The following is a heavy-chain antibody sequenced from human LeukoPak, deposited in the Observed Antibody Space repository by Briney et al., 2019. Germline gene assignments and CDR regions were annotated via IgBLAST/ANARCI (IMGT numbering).Heavy chain of an antibody. CDR3: ARYFFEKNTLDV. CDR2: INPHSGGT. V-gene: IGHV1-2*02. CDR1: GYTFTSYG. J-gene: IGHJ3*01. Sequence: GASVKVSCKASGYTFTSYGISWVRQAPGQGLEWMGWINPHSGGTNYAQKFQGRVTMTRDTSITTAYMELSSLTSDDTAMYYCARYFFEKNTLDVWGQGTMVTVSS. D-gene: IGHD3-3*01.